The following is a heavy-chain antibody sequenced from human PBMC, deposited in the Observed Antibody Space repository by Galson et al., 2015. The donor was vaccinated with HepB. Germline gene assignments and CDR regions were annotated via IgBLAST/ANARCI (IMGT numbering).Heavy chain of an antibody. D-gene: IGHD3-22*01. CDR2: ISYDGSNK. CDR1: GFTFSSYA. V-gene: IGHV3-30*04. Sequence: SLRLSCAASGFTFSSYAMHWVRQAPGKGLEWVAVISYDGSNKYYADSVKGRFTISRDNSKNTLYLQMNSLRAEDTAVYYCCLSSGYLSYFDYWGQGTLVTVSS. J-gene: IGHJ4*02. CDR3: CLSSGYLSYFDY.